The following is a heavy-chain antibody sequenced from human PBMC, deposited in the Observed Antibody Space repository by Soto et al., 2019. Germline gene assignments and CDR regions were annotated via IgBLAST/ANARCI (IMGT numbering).Heavy chain of an antibody. V-gene: IGHV4-4*07. D-gene: IGHD2-21*01. Sequence: LXLTCIVSGGSSRTSYWNWIRQTAGTVLECIGRIYITGSTNIHPSLKSRVAMSVDTAKNQFSLKLTSATAADTAVYYCARGGRDCFDLWGQGTMVTVSS. CDR1: GGSSRTSY. CDR2: IYITGST. J-gene: IGHJ3*01. CDR3: ARGGRDCFDL.